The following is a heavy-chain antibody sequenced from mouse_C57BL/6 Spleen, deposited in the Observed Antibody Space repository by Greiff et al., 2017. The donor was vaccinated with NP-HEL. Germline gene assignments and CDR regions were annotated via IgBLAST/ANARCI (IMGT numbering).Heavy chain of an antibody. D-gene: IGHD2-1*01. Sequence: QVQLQQSGAELARPGASVKLSCKASGYTFTSYGISWVKQRTGQGLEWIGEIYPRSGNTYYNEKFKGKATLTADKSSSTAYMELRSLTSEDSAVYFCARERIYYGNPYAMDYWGQGTSVTVSS. J-gene: IGHJ4*01. CDR2: IYPRSGNT. CDR3: ARERIYYGNPYAMDY. V-gene: IGHV1-81*01. CDR1: GYTFTSYG.